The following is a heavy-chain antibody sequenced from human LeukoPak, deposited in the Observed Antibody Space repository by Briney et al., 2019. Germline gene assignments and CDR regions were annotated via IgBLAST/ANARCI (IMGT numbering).Heavy chain of an antibody. CDR2: IWYDGSNK. V-gene: IGHV3-33*01. D-gene: IGHD5-12*01. CDR3: ARGGADISYFDY. J-gene: IGHJ4*02. Sequence: GGSLRLSCAASGFTFSSYGMHWVRQAPGKGLEWVAVIWYDGSNKYYADSVKGRFTISRDNSKNTLYLQMNSLRAEDTAVYYCARGGADISYFDYWGQGTLVTVSS. CDR1: GFTFSSYG.